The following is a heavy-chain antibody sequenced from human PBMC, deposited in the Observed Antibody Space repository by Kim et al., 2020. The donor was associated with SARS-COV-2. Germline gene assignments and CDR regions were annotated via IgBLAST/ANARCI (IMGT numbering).Heavy chain of an antibody. J-gene: IGHJ4*02. D-gene: IGHD5-18*01. Sequence: ASVKVSCKASGYTFTSYGISWVRQAPGQGLEWMGWISAYNGNTNYAQKLQGRVTMTTDTSTSTAYMELRSLRSDDTAVYYCARGVVDTAMDSPLDYWGQGTLVTVSS. CDR1: GYTFTSYG. CDR2: ISAYNGNT. CDR3: ARGVVDTAMDSPLDY. V-gene: IGHV1-18*04.